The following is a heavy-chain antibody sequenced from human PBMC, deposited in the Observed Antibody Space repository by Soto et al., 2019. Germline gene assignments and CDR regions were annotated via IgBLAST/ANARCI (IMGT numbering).Heavy chain of an antibody. Sequence: EVQLVESGGGLVMPEESLRLSCAASGFTFIGYNMKWVRQAPGKGLEWVASISTSSIEIFYSDLVRSRFTIFRDNARNSLYLQMNSLRAEDTAVYYCATIGDHDGFDVWGQGTTVTVSS. CDR1: GFTFIGYN. V-gene: IGHV3-21*06. D-gene: IGHD4-17*01. CDR3: ATIGDHDGFDV. CDR2: ISTSSIEI. J-gene: IGHJ3*01.